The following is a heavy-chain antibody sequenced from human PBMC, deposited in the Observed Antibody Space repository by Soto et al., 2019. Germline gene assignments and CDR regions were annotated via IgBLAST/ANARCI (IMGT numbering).Heavy chain of an antibody. Sequence: GGSLRLSCAASGFTFSSYSMNWVRQAPGKGLEWVSSISSSSSYIYYADSVKGRFTISRDNAKNSLYLQMNSLRAEDTAVYYCARGDYYGSGSYGYYYGMDVWGQGTTVTVSS. D-gene: IGHD3-10*01. CDR3: ARGDYYGSGSYGYYYGMDV. V-gene: IGHV3-21*01. CDR2: ISSSSSYI. CDR1: GFTFSSYS. J-gene: IGHJ6*02.